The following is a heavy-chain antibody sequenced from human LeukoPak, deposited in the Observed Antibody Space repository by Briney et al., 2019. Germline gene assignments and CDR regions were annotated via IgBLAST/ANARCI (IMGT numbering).Heavy chain of an antibody. CDR1: GDSFSSNSAA. D-gene: IGHD6-19*01. J-gene: IGHJ5*02. Sequence: SQTLSLTCAISGDSFSSNSAAWNWIRQSPSRGLEWLGRTYYRSKWYNDYAVSVKSRITINPDTSKNQFSLQLNSVTPEDTAVYYCARAKAVAAPWDWFDPWGQGTLVTVSS. CDR3: ARAKAVAAPWDWFDP. CDR2: TYYRSKWYN. V-gene: IGHV6-1*01.